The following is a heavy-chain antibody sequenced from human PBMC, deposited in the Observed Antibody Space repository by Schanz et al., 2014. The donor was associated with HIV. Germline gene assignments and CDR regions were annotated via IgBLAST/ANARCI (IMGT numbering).Heavy chain of an antibody. D-gene: IGHD1-26*01. J-gene: IGHJ4*02. CDR3: ANQRYSGTYRPFDY. Sequence: QLLESGGGLVQPGGLLRLSCAASGFTFSGFAMSWVRQTPGKGLEWVSAIDGVGDNTYYADSVKGRFTISRDNSKNTVYLRMSGLRAEDTAVYYCANQRYSGTYRPFDYWGRGTLVTVSA. CDR1: GFTFSGFA. CDR2: IDGVGDNT. V-gene: IGHV3-23*01.